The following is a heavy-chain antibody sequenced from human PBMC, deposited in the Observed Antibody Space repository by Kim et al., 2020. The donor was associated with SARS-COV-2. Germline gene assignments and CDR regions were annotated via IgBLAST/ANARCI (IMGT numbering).Heavy chain of an antibody. CDR1: GFSFSSYH. D-gene: IGHD3-9*01. J-gene: IGHJ4*02. CDR3: AKDLTTGSLDF. V-gene: IGHV3-23*01. Sequence: GGYLRLSCAASGFSFSSYHMSWVRQAPGKGLQWLSAISGTGDSAYYTDSVKGRFIISRDNSKNTLYLQMNSLSTDDTALYYCAKDLTTGSLDFWGQGTLVTVSS. CDR2: ISGTGDSA.